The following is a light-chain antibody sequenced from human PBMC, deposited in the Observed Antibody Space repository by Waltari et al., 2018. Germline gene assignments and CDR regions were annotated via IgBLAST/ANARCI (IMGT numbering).Light chain of an antibody. Sequence: DIVLTQSTDSLAVSLGERATINCKSSQSLFYSSVNKRYLYWYQQKPGQPPKLLIYWASTRESGVPDRFSGSGSGTDFTLTISSLQAEDVAVYYCQQYFTTPWTFGQGTKVEIK. CDR2: WAS. CDR3: QQYFTTPWT. J-gene: IGKJ1*01. V-gene: IGKV4-1*01. CDR1: QSLFYSSVNKRY.